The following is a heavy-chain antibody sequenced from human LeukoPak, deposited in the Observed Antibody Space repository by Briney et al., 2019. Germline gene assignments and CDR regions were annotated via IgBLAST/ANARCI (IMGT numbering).Heavy chain of an antibody. CDR2: INSDGSST. D-gene: IGHD3-22*01. Sequence: PGGSLRLSCAASGFTFSSYWMHWVRQAPGKGLVWVSRINSDGSSTSYADSVKGRFTISRDNAKNTLYLQMNSLRAEDTALYYCAKSRDSSGYPYWDAFDIWGQGTMVTVSS. J-gene: IGHJ3*02. CDR3: AKSRDSSGYPYWDAFDI. CDR1: GFTFSSYW. V-gene: IGHV3-74*01.